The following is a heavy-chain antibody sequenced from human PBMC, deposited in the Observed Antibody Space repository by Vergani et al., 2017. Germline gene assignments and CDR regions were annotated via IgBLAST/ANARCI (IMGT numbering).Heavy chain of an antibody. CDR1: GFTFSDFI. CDR3: ARDCTSGGCPDNYGMDV. J-gene: IGHJ6*02. D-gene: IGHD2-8*01. CDR2: IGSSGPYI. Sequence: VQLVESGGGLVKPGGSLRLSCAASGFTFSDFIMSWVRQAPGKGLEWVAFIGSSGPYINYADSVEGRFIISRDNTNNSLFLQLRSLRAEDAAVYYCARDCTSGGCPDNYGMDVWGQGATVTVSS. V-gene: IGHV3-21*06.